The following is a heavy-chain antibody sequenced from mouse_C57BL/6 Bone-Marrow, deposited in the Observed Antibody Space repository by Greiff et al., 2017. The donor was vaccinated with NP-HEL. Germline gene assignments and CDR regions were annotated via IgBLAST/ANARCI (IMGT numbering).Heavy chain of an antibody. CDR1: GYTFTSYW. V-gene: IGHV1-7*01. CDR3: ARWPTPYFDG. D-gene: IGHD1-1*01. Sequence: QVQLQQSGAELAKPGASVKLSCKASGYTFTSYWMHWVKQRPGQGLEWIGYINPSSGYTKYNQKFKDKATLNANKSSSTAYMQLSTLTYEDSAVDYCARWPTPYFDGWGTGTTVTVSS. CDR2: INPSSGYT. J-gene: IGHJ1*03.